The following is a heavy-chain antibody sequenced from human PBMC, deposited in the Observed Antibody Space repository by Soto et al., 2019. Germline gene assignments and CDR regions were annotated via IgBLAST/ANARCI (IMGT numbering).Heavy chain of an antibody. CDR3: AKAKDDYNWDNRPPFDY. J-gene: IGHJ4*02. CDR2: ISANDVGT. D-gene: IGHD1-20*01. CDR1: GFTLRNYA. Sequence: PGGSLRLSCEASGFTLRNYAMTWIRQAPGKGLDWVSLISANDVGTYYAESVKTRFTISTDQSRTTVYLQMDSLRADDTAIYYCAKAKDDYNWDNRPPFDYWGQGTLVTVSS. V-gene: IGHV3-23*01.